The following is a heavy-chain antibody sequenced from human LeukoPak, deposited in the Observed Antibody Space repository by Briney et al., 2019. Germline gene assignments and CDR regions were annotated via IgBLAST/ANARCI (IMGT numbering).Heavy chain of an antibody. CDR3: AVRVYGDYVDYFQH. J-gene: IGHJ1*01. V-gene: IGHV1-2*04. Sequence: ASVKVSCKASGYTFTGYYMHWVRQAPGQGLEWMGWINPNSGGTNYAQKFQGWVTMTRDTSISTAYMELSRLRSDDTAVYYCAVRVYGDYVDYFQHWGQGTLVTVSS. CDR1: GYTFTGYY. CDR2: INPNSGGT. D-gene: IGHD4-17*01.